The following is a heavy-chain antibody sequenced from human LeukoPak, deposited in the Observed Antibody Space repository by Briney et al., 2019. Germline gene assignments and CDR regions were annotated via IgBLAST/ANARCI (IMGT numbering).Heavy chain of an antibody. D-gene: IGHD1-26*01. CDR2: IYNSGST. J-gene: IGHJ4*02. V-gene: IGHV4-39*01. CDR1: GGSISSSTYY. Sequence: SETLSLTCNVSGGSISSSTYYWGWIRQPPGKGLEWIGSIYNSGSTYYNPSLKSRVTISVDTSKNQFSLKLSSVTAADTAVYYCARQGSGNYLSPVNYWGQGTLVTVSS. CDR3: ARQGSGNYLSPVNY.